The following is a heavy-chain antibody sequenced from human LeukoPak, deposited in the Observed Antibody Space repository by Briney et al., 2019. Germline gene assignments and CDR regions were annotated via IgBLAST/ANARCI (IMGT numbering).Heavy chain of an antibody. V-gene: IGHV4-30-4*01. J-gene: IGHJ3*02. CDR1: GGSISSGDYY. CDR3: ARGVVVVVAATRGIFEAFDI. D-gene: IGHD2-15*01. CDR2: IYYSGST. Sequence: SQTLSLTRTVSGGSISSGDYYWSWIRQPPGKGLEWIGYIYYSGSTYYNPSLKSRVTISVDTSKNQFSLKLSSLTAADTAVYYCARGVVVVVAATRGIFEAFDIWGQGTMVTVSS.